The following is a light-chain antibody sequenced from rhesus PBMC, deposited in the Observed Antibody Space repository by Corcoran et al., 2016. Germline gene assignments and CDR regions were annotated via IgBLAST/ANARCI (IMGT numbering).Light chain of an antibody. V-gene: IGKV1-36*02. CDR3: LQGYSTPMYS. Sequence: DIQMTQSPSSLSASVGDRVTITCRASQGISDYLNWYQQKPGKAPKRLIYAASRLESGVPSRFIGSGSGTDVTLTISSLKPEDVAAYYCLQGYSTPMYSFGQGTKVEIK. J-gene: IGKJ2*01. CDR1: QGISDY. CDR2: AAS.